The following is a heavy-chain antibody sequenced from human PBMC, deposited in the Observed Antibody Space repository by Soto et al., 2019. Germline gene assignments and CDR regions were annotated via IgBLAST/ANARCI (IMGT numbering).Heavy chain of an antibody. CDR1: GYSFTDFA. Sequence: QAQLVQSGAEVKKPGASVQVSCKASGYSFTDFAMHWVRLASGQRLEWMGWINADKGDTKYSPKFQGRVTITRDTSATTVYMELRSLRSEDTAVYYCARGPLSGVATIWDYANWFDPWGQGSLVTVST. CDR3: ARGPLSGVATIWDYANWFDP. V-gene: IGHV1-3*01. CDR2: INADKGDT. J-gene: IGHJ5*02. D-gene: IGHD5-12*01.